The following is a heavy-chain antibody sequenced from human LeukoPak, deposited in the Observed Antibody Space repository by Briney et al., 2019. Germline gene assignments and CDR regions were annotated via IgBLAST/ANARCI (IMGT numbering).Heavy chain of an antibody. CDR3: AREGATQRYFDY. CDR2: ISSSSSYI. D-gene: IGHD3-16*01. Sequence: GGPLRLSCAASGFTFGSYSMNWVRQAPGKGLEWVSSISSSSSYIYYADSVKGRFTISRDNAKNSLYLQMNSLRAEDTAVYYCAREGATQRYFDYWGQGTLVTVSS. J-gene: IGHJ4*02. V-gene: IGHV3-21*01. CDR1: GFTFGSYS.